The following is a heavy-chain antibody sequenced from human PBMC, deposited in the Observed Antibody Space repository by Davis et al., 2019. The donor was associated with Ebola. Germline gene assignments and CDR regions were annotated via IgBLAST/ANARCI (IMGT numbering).Heavy chain of an antibody. Sequence: PGGSLRLSCAASGFTFSSYSMNWVRQAPGKGLEWVSSISSSSSYIYYADSVKGRFTISRDNAKNSLYLQMNSLRAEDTAVYYCAGVYDFWSGYPYYFDYWGQGTLVTVSS. D-gene: IGHD3-3*01. CDR1: GFTFSSYS. J-gene: IGHJ4*02. V-gene: IGHV3-21*01. CDR2: ISSSSSYI. CDR3: AGVYDFWSGYPYYFDY.